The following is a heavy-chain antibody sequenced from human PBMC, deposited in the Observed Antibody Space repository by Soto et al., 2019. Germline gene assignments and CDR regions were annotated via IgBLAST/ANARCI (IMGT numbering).Heavy chain of an antibody. J-gene: IGHJ4*02. CDR3: ARDSSSWYEAPSDY. D-gene: IGHD6-13*01. CDR1: GFTFSSYG. CDR2: IWYDGSNK. Sequence: GGSLRLSCAASGFTFSSYGMHWVRQAPGKGLEWVAVIWYDGSNKYYADSVKGRFTISRDNSKNTLYLQMNSLRAEDTAVYYCARDSSSWYEAPSDYWGQGTLVTVSS. V-gene: IGHV3-33*01.